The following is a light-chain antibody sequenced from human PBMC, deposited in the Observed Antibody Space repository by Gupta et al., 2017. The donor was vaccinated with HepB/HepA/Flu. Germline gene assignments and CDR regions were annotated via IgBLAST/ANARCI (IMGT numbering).Light chain of an antibody. CDR3: MMWYLSDWV. Sequence: QAVLTQPSSLSASPGASASLTCTLHSAPNVGAFRIYWYQQKPGSPPQYRLKVQLDSDKHQGSGVPSRFSGSKDASANAGILLISGLQAEDEADYYWMMWYLSDWVFGGGTKMTVL. CDR1: SAPNVGAFR. J-gene: IGLJ3*02. CDR2: VQLDSDK. V-gene: IGLV5-45*02.